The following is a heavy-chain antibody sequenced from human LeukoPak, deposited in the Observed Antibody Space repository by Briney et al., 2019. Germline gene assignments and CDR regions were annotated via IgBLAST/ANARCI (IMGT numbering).Heavy chain of an antibody. Sequence: ASVKVSCKASGYTFTSYYMHWVRQAPGQGLEWMGIINPSGGSTSYAQKFQGRVTMTRDTSTSTVYMELSRLRSDDTAVYYCARDLTDSGYDGNWFDPWGQGTLVTVSS. CDR3: ARDLTDSGYDGNWFDP. CDR2: INPSGGST. D-gene: IGHD5-12*01. V-gene: IGHV1-46*01. CDR1: GYTFTSYY. J-gene: IGHJ5*02.